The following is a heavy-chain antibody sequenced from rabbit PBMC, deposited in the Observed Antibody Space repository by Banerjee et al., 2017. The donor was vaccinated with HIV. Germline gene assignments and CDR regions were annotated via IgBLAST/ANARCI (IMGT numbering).Heavy chain of an antibody. D-gene: IGHD6-1*01. J-gene: IGHJ4*01. CDR1: GFSFSSGDY. CDR3: ARESYGGDAYASL. V-gene: IGHV1S40*01. Sequence: QSLGESGGDLVKPGASLTLTCTASGFSFSSGDYMCWVRQAPGKGLEWIACIYTGDGKVYYASWAKGRFTISKTSSTTVTLQMTSLTAADTATYFCARESYGGDAYASLWGPGTLVT. CDR2: IYTGDGKV.